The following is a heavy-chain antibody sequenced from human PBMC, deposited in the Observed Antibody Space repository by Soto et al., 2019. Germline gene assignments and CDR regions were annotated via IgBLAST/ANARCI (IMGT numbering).Heavy chain of an antibody. CDR3: AREGYYSGSGSYSPPRYYGMDV. D-gene: IGHD3-10*01. CDR1: GYTFISYG. CDR2: ISAYNDYT. V-gene: IGHV1-18*01. Sequence: QVQLVQSGAEVKKPGSSVKVSCKASGYTFISYGISWVRQAHGQGLEWMGWISAYNDYTNYAQKLQGRVTMTTDTSTRIAYLERRSLRSDDTAVYYCAREGYYSGSGSYSPPRYYGMDVWGQGTTVTVSS. J-gene: IGHJ6*02.